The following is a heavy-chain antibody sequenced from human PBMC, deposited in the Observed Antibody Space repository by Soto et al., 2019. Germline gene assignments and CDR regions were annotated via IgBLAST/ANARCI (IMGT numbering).Heavy chain of an antibody. V-gene: IGHV3-73*01. D-gene: IGHD2-15*01. J-gene: IGHJ6*03. CDR3: TRTLGYCSGGSCYPGDYMDV. Sequence: PGGSLRLSCAASGFTFSGSAMHWVRQASGKGLEWVGRIRSKANSYATAYAASVKGRFTISRDDSKNTAYLQMNSLKTEDTAVYYCTRTLGYCSGGSCYPGDYMDVWGKGTTVTVSS. CDR1: GFTFSGSA. CDR2: IRSKANSYAT.